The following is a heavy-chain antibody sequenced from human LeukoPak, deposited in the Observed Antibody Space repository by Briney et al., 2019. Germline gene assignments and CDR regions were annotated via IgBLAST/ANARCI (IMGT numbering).Heavy chain of an antibody. J-gene: IGHJ4*02. CDR2: ISGSGNAI. V-gene: IGHV3-23*01. Sequence: GGSLRLSCAASGFTFSINAMSWVRQAPGKGPEWLSTISGSGNAIYYADSVKGRFTISRDNSKNMLFLQMNSLRAEDTAVYYCAKVGPGCSSTSCYPGYWGQGTLVTVSS. CDR3: AKVGPGCSSTSCYPGY. D-gene: IGHD2-2*01. CDR1: GFTFSINA.